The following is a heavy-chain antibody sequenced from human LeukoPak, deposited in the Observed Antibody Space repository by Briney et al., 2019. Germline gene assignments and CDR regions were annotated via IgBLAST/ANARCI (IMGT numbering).Heavy chain of an antibody. D-gene: IGHD2-21*01. CDR2: FDPEYGET. V-gene: IGHV1-24*01. Sequence: ASVKVSCKVSGHSLTELSMHWVRQAPGKGLEWMGGFDPEYGETIYAQKFQGRVTMTRNTSISTAYMELSSLRSEDTAVYYCARGDFTVIVDYWGQGTLVTVSS. J-gene: IGHJ4*02. CDR3: ARGDFTVIVDY. CDR1: GHSLTELS.